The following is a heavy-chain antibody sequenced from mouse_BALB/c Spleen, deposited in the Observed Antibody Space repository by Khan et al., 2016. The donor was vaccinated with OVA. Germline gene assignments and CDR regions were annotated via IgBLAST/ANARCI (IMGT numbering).Heavy chain of an antibody. CDR2: INTHSGVP. J-gene: IGHJ4*01. D-gene: IGHD2-5*01. Sequence: QIQLVQSGPELKKPGETVRISCKASGYTFTTAGIQWVQKMPGKGLKWIGWINTHSGVPKYAEDFKGRFAFSLEISVNTAYLQITNLKNEDTATYVCARGEAACYRNGGSAMEYWGQGTSVTVSS. CDR1: GYTFTTAG. CDR3: ARGEAACYRNGGSAMEY. V-gene: IGHV9-4*02.